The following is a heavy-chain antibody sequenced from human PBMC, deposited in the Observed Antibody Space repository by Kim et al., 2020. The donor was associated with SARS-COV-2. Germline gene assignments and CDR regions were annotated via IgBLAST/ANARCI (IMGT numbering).Heavy chain of an antibody. Sequence: NYNPSLEGRVTITVDTSKNQLSLKLSSVTAADTAVYYCASIPSSSLSFDYWGQGTLVTVSS. J-gene: IGHJ4*02. V-gene: IGHV4-59*01. D-gene: IGHD6-13*01. CDR3: ASIPSSSLSFDY.